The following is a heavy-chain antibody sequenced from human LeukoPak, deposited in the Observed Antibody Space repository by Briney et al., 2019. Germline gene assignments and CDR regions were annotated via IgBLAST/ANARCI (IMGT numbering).Heavy chain of an antibody. CDR2: IYPDDSDT. D-gene: IGHD3-22*01. CDR3: ARREYYYYDSSGYYYTLDRDWYFDL. Sequence: GESLKISCKGSGSNYWVAWVRQMPGKGLEWMGIIYPDDSDTRYSPSFQGHITISADKSTSTAYPQWSSLRASDTAIYYCARREYYYYDSSGYYYTLDRDWYFDLWGRGTLVTVSS. V-gene: IGHV5-51*01. J-gene: IGHJ2*01. CDR1: GSNYW.